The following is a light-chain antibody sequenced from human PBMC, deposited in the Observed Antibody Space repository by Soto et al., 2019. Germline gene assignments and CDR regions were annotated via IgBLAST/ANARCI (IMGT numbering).Light chain of an antibody. CDR1: QAVSSN. CDR2: GAS. J-gene: IGKJ4*01. CDR3: QQYIRWPLT. Sequence: EMVVTQSPATLSVSPGERATLSCRASQAVSSNFAWYQQKPGQAPSLLIYGASTRATGTPARFSGSGSGTEFTLTISSLQSEDYAVYFCQQYIRWPLTFGGGTKVEI. V-gene: IGKV3-15*01.